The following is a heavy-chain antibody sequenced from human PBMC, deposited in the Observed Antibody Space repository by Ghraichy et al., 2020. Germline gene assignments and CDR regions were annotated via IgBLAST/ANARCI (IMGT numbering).Heavy chain of an antibody. D-gene: IGHD6-13*01. Sequence: SETLSLTCTVSGGSISSGGYYWSWIRQHPGKGLEWIGYIYYSGSTYYNPSLKSRVTISVDTSKNQFSLKLSSVTAADTAVYYCARDKSNNSSSWYYFDYWGQGTLVTVSS. CDR1: GGSISSGGYY. V-gene: IGHV4-31*03. CDR2: IYYSGST. J-gene: IGHJ4*02. CDR3: ARDKSNNSSSWYYFDY.